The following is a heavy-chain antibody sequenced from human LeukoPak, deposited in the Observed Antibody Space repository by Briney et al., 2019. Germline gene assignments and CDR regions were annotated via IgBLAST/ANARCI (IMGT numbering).Heavy chain of an antibody. Sequence: PSETLSLTCTFSGGSISAYYWSWIRQPPGKGLEWIGYIHYSGTTNYYPSLKSRVTIALDTSKNQFSLKLNSVTAADTAVYYCARFGTSSSRFFDQWGQGTLVTVSS. J-gene: IGHJ4*02. V-gene: IGHV4-59*01. CDR2: IHYSGTT. CDR3: ARFGTSSSRFFDQ. CDR1: GGSISAYY. D-gene: IGHD6-6*01.